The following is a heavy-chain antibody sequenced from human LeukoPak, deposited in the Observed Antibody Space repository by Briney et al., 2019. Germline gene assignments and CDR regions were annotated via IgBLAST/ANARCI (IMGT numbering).Heavy chain of an antibody. J-gene: IGHJ4*02. CDR3: AKYYDFWSGYYRY. V-gene: IGHV3-23*01. CDR1: GFTFSSYA. CDR2: ISGSGGST. Sequence: GGSLRLSCAASGFTFSSYAMGWVRQAPGKGLEWVSAISGSGGSTYYADSVKGRFTISRDNSKNTLYLQMNSLRAEDTAVYYCAKYYDFWSGYYRYWGQGTLVTVSS. D-gene: IGHD3-3*01.